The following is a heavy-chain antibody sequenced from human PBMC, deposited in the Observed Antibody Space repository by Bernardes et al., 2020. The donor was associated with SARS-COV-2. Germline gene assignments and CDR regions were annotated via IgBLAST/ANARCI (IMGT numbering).Heavy chain of an antibody. J-gene: IGHJ5*02. Sequence: SGPTLAKPTQTLTLTCTFSGFSLSTSGVGVGWIRQPPGKALEWLALIYRDDDKRYSPSLQSRLTITKDTSKNQVVLTMTNMDPVDTATYYCAHYHSSSWYGDWFDPWGQGTLVTVSS. D-gene: IGHD6-13*01. CDR2: IYRDDDK. CDR1: GFSLSTSGVG. CDR3: AHYHSSSWYGDWFDP. V-gene: IGHV2-5*02.